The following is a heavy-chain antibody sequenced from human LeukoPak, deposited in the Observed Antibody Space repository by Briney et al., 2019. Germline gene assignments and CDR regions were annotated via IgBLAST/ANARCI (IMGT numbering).Heavy chain of an antibody. CDR1: GFTFSSYS. Sequence: PGGSLRLSCAASGFTFSSYSMNWVRQAPGKGLEWVSYISSSGSTIYYADSVKGRFTISRDNAKNSLYPQMNSLRAEDTAVYYCAELGFTMIGGVWGKGTTVTISS. V-gene: IGHV3-48*04. CDR3: AELGFTMIGGV. CDR2: ISSSGSTI. J-gene: IGHJ6*04. D-gene: IGHD3-10*02.